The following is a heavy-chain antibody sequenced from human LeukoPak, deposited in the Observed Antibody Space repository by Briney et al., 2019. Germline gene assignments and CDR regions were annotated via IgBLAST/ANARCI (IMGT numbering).Heavy chain of an antibody. CDR1: GYTFTAYY. CDR2: INPNSGGT. V-gene: IGHV1-2*02. J-gene: IGHJ4*02. Sequence: ASVKVSCKASGYTFTAYYIHWVRQAPGQGLEYMGWINPNSGGTNYAQRFQGRVTVTRDTSISTAYMELSSLRSDDTAVYYCARALYGGGGFDYWGQGTLVTVSS. D-gene: IGHD4-23*01. CDR3: ARALYGGGGFDY.